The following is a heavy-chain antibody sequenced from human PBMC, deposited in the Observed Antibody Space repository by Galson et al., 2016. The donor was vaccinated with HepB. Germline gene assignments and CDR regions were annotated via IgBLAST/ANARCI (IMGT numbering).Heavy chain of an antibody. CDR1: GFTFSRYA. J-gene: IGHJ6*02. D-gene: IGHD6-6*01. Sequence: SLRLSCAASGFTFSRYAMHWVRQAPGKGLEWVAVISYDGSNKYYADSVKGRFTISRDNSKNTLYLQMNSLRAEDTAVYCCARVGLYSSSSDRYYYYGMDVWGQGTTVTVSS. V-gene: IGHV3-30-3*01. CDR2: ISYDGSNK. CDR3: ARVGLYSSSSDRYYYYGMDV.